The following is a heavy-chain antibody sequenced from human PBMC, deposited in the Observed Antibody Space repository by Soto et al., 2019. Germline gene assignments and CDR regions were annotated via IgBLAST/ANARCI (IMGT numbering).Heavy chain of an antibody. D-gene: IGHD3-9*01. CDR3: AKDFSFDWLLAN. CDR2: ISYDGSNK. CDR1: GFTFSSYG. V-gene: IGHV3-30*18. J-gene: IGHJ4*02. Sequence: PGGSLRLSCAASGFTFSSYGMHWVRQAPGKGLEWVAVISYDGSNKYYADSVKGRFTISRDNSKNTLYLQMNSLRAEDTAVYYCAKDFSFDWLLANWGQGTLVTVSS.